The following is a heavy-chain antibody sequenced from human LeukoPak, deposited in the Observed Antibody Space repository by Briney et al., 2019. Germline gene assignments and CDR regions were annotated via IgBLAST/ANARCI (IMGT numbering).Heavy chain of an antibody. Sequence: GGSLRLSCAASGFTFSNYWMSWVRQAPGKGLEWVANIKQDGSESYYVGSVKGRFTISRDNAKNSLYLQMNSLRAEDTAVYYCAKDSYSKGDYWGQGTLVTVSS. D-gene: IGHD4-11*01. CDR1: GFTFSNYW. J-gene: IGHJ4*02. V-gene: IGHV3-7*05. CDR2: IKQDGSES. CDR3: AKDSYSKGDY.